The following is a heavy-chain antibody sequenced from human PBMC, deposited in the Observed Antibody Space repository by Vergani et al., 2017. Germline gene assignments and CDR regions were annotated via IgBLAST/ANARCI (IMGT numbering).Heavy chain of an antibody. D-gene: IGHD3-22*01. CDR2: ISGSGDST. CDR3: AKDNVPGYYDSSGYCDY. V-gene: IGHV3-23*01. J-gene: IGHJ4*02. Sequence: EVQLLASGGGLVHPRGSLRLSCVASGFTFSNYAMSWVRQAPGKGLEWVSTISGSGDSTYYADSVKGRFTISRDNSKNTLLLQMNSLRAEDTAVYYCAKDNVPGYYDSSGYCDYWGQGTLVTVSS. CDR1: GFTFSNYA.